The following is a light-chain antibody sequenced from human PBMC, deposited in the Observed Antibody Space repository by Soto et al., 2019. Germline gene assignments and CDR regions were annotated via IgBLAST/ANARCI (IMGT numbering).Light chain of an antibody. V-gene: IGKV1D-16*01. CDR3: QQYSAYPIT. J-gene: IGKJ5*01. Sequence: IQMTQSPSSLAASVGDRVTITCRASQEVYAWLAWYQQKPGKAPKSLIYTASRLQTGVPSRFSGSGSGTDLILTITNVQPEDFATYYCQQYSAYPITFGQGTRLEIK. CDR2: TAS. CDR1: QEVYAW.